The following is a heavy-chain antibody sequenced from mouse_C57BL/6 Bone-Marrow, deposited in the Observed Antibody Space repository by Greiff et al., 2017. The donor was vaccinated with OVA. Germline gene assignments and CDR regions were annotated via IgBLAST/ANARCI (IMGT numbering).Heavy chain of an antibody. J-gene: IGHJ3*01. CDR1: GFSLTSYG. CDR3: ASGDDYRFAY. CDR2: IWGVGST. D-gene: IGHD2-4*01. V-gene: IGHV2-6*01. Sequence: VQGVESGPGLVAPSQSLSITCTVSGFSLTSYGVDWVRQSPGKGLEWLGVIWGVGSTNYNSALKSRLSISKDNSKSQVFLKMNSLQTDDTAMYYCASGDDYRFAYWGQGTLVTVSA.